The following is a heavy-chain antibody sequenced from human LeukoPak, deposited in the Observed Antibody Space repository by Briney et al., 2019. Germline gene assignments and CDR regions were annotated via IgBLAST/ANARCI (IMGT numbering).Heavy chain of an antibody. V-gene: IGHV3-23*01. CDR3: AKSRGSGTYEAIDY. CDR2: IDNSGEST. Sequence: GGSLRLSCADSGFTLSSYAMSWVRQAPGKGLEWVSIIDNSGESTYYAGSVKGRFTISRDNSKNILYLQMNSLRAEDTALYYCAKSRGSGTYEAIDYWGQGALVTVSS. CDR1: GFTLSSYA. D-gene: IGHD3-10*01. J-gene: IGHJ4*02.